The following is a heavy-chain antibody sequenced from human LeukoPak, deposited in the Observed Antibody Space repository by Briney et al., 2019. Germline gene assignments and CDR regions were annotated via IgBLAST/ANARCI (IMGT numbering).Heavy chain of an antibody. Sequence: GGSLRLPCAASGFTFSSYWMHWVRQAPGKGLVWVSQINTDGSSANYADSVKGRFTISRDNAKNTLYLEMNSLRAEDTAVYYCARYCSTTSCYNSWGQGTLVTVSS. CDR2: INTDGSSA. CDR3: ARYCSTTSCYNS. CDR1: GFTFSSYW. J-gene: IGHJ4*02. V-gene: IGHV3-74*01. D-gene: IGHD2-2*02.